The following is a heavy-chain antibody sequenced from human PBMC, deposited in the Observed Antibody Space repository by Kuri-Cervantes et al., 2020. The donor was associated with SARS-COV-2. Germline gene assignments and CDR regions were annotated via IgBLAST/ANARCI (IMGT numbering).Heavy chain of an antibody. J-gene: IGHJ2*01. CDR2: IYYSGST. D-gene: IGHD3-22*01. V-gene: IGHV4-61*01. CDR1: GYSISSGYY. Sequence: LETLSLTCAVSGYSISSGYYWGWVRQPPGKGLEWIGYIYYSGSTNYNPSLKSRVTISVDTSKNQFSLKLSSVTAADTAVYYCATRTHYYDSSGYPLYWYFDLWGRGTLVTVSS. CDR3: ATRTHYYDSSGYPLYWYFDL.